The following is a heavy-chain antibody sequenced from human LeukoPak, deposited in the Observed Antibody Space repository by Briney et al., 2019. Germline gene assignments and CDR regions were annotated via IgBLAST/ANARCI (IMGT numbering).Heavy chain of an antibody. V-gene: IGHV3-74*03. CDR3: ARSYASGYRGEYFQH. Sequence: GGSLRLSCAASGFTFSSYAMSWVRQAPGKGLVWVSRINSDGSSTTYADSVRGRFTISRDNAKNTLYLQMNSLRAEDTALYYCARSYASGYRGEYFQHWGQGTLVAVSS. D-gene: IGHD5-12*01. CDR1: GFTFSSYA. J-gene: IGHJ1*01. CDR2: INSDGSST.